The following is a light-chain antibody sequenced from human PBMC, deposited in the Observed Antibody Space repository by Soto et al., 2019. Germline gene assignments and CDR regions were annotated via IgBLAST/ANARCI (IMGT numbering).Light chain of an antibody. CDR2: DAS. Sequence: EIVLTKSPATLSLSPGERATLFCRASQSVTNSLAWYQQKPGQAPRLLIYDASSRATGVPDRFSGSGSATDFTLTISRLESEDFAVYYCQQYGSSPWTFGQGTKVDI. J-gene: IGKJ1*01. CDR3: QQYGSSPWT. CDR1: QSVTNS. V-gene: IGKV3-20*01.